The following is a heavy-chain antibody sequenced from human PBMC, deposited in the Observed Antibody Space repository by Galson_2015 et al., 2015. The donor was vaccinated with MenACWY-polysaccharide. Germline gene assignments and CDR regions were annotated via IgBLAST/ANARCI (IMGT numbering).Heavy chain of an antibody. CDR2: VNYYGKN. CDR1: GGSVASGSHY. J-gene: IGHJ5*02. Sequence: TLSLTCTVSGGSVASGSHYWNWLRQFPGQGLEWIGYVNYYGKNNQNPSLKSRGTILLDTPNNQFSLRLTSVTVADTAVYYCAVSMADASGSYGWFDPWGQGTLVTVSS. CDR3: AVSMADASGSYGWFDP. V-gene: IGHV4-31*03. D-gene: IGHD3-10*01.